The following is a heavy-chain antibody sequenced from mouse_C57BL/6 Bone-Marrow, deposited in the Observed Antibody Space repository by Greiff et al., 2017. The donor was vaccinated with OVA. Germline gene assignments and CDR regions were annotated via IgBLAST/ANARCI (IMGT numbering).Heavy chain of an antibody. CDR3: ARHYLGGFDD. V-gene: IGHV5-12*01. Sequence: EVMLVESGGGLVQPGGSLKLSCAASGFTFSDYYMYWVRQTPEKRLEWVAYISNGGGSTYYPDTVKGRFTISRDNAKNTLYLQMSRLKSEDTAMYYCARHYLGGFDDWGQGTTLTVSS. D-gene: IGHD3-1*01. CDR2: ISNGGGST. J-gene: IGHJ2*01. CDR1: GFTFSDYY.